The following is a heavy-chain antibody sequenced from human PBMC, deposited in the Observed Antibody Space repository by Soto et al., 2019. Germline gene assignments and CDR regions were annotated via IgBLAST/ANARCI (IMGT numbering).Heavy chain of an antibody. V-gene: IGHV3-23*01. J-gene: IGHJ6*02. CDR3: AKVVKYDVLTGYYKGPDYYGMDV. CDR2: ISGSGGST. Sequence: PGGSLRLSCAASGFTFSIYSMTWVRQAPGKGLEWVSLISGSGGSTHYADSVEGRFTISRDNSKNTLYLEMDNLRAEDTAVYYCAKVVKYDVLTGYYKGPDYYGMDVWGQGTTVTVSS. D-gene: IGHD3-9*01. CDR1: GFTFSIYS.